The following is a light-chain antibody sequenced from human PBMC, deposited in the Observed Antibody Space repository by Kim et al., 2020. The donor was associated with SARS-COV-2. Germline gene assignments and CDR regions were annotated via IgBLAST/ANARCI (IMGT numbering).Light chain of an antibody. CDR2: DAS. Sequence: SDVGDRVTITCRASQGIGTWLAWYRQKPGKAPKLLIFDASNLQSRVPSRFSGSGSGTQFTLTISSLQPDDYGTYFCQQYSRDSRTFGQGTKVDIK. CDR1: QGIGTW. V-gene: IGKV1-5*01. J-gene: IGKJ1*01. CDR3: QQYSRDSRT.